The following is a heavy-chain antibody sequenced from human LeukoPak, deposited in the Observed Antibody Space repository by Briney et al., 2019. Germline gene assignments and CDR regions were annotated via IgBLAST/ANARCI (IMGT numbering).Heavy chain of an antibody. CDR3: ARDLVAAAGGFDY. J-gene: IGHJ4*02. CDR1: GYTFTSYA. CDR2: INAGNGNT. D-gene: IGHD6-13*01. V-gene: IGHV1-3*01. Sequence: ASVKVSCKASGYTFTSYAMHWVRQAPGQRLEWMGWINAGNGNTKYSQKFKGRVTITRDTSESTAYMEMSSLRSEDKAVYYCARDLVAAAGGFDYWGQGTLVTVSS.